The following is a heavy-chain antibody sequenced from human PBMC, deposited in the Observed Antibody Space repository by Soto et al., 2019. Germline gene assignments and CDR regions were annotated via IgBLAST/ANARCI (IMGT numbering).Heavy chain of an antibody. Sequence: QLQLQESGSGLVKPSQTLSLTCAVSGGSISSGGYSCNWIRQPPGKGLEWIGYIYHSGSTYYNPSPNSRVTISVDRSKNQFSLKLSSVTAADTAVYYCARGVTTVTTFDYWGQGTLVTVSS. CDR1: GGSISSGGYS. D-gene: IGHD4-17*01. CDR3: ARGVTTVTTFDY. CDR2: IYHSGST. V-gene: IGHV4-30-2*01. J-gene: IGHJ4*02.